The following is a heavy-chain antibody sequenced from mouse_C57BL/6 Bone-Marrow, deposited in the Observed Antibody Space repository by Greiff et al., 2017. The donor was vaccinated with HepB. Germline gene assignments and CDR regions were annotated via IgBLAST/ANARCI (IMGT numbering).Heavy chain of an antibody. CDR3: ATLTTVVAKGGYFDY. Sequence: EVKLQQSGPELVKPGASVKMSCKASGYTFTDYNMHWVKQSHGKSLEWIGYINPNNGGTSYNQKFKGKATLTVNKSSSTAYMELRSLTSEDSAVYYCATLTTVVAKGGYFDYWGQGTTLTVSS. D-gene: IGHD1-1*01. J-gene: IGHJ2*01. V-gene: IGHV1-22*01. CDR1: GYTFTDYN. CDR2: INPNNGGT.